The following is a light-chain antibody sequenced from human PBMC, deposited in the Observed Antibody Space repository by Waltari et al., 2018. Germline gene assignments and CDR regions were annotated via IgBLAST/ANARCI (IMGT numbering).Light chain of an antibody. V-gene: IGKV1-33*01. CDR3: QQSDKVPLA. CDR2: DAS. J-gene: IGKJ4*01. CDR1: QDISNY. Sequence: DIQMTQSPSSLSASVGDRVTSTCQASQDISNYLNWFRQKPGQAPKLLIYDASNLKTGVPSRFTGSGSGTDFTLTISNLQPEDIGTYYCQQSDKVPLAFGGGTKVEIK.